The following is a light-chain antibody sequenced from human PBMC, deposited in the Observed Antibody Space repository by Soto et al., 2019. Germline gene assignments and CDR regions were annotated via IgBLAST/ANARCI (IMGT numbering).Light chain of an antibody. CDR1: SSDVGGYKY. J-gene: IGLJ1*01. Sequence: QSVLTQPASVSGSPGQSITISCTGTSSDVGGYKYVSWYQQHPGKAPKLMIYDTSNRPSGVSNRFSGSKSGTTASLTISGLQAEDEADYYCSSYTSSSTGVFGTGTKLTVL. V-gene: IGLV2-14*03. CDR2: DTS. CDR3: SSYTSSSTGV.